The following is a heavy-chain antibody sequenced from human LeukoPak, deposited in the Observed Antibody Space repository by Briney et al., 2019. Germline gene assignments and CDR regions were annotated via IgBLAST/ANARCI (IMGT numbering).Heavy chain of an antibody. D-gene: IGHD6-13*01. Sequence: GGSLRPSCAASGFTFSTYKMNWVRQAPGKGLEWVSSISSTSDYMYYADSVKGRFTISRDNAKDSLYLQMNSLRAEDTAVYYCATFYGGSWNYFVHWGQRTLVPVSS. V-gene: IGHV3-21*01. CDR1: GFTFSTYK. CDR3: ATFYGGSWNYFVH. J-gene: IGHJ4*02. CDR2: ISSTSDYM.